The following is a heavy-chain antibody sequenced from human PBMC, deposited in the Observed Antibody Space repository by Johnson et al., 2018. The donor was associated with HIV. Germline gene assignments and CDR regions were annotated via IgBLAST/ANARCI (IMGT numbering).Heavy chain of an antibody. Sequence: QVQLVESGGGVVQPGGSLRLSCAASGFTFSSNGMHWVRKAPGKGLEWVAFIRYDGSNKYYADSVKGRFTISRDSAKNSLYLQMNSLRAEDTALYYCARGVSSGYYSNAFDIWGQGTMVTVSS. V-gene: IGHV3-30*02. J-gene: IGHJ3*02. CDR1: GFTFSSNG. CDR3: ARGVSSGYYSNAFDI. D-gene: IGHD3-22*01. CDR2: IRYDGSNK.